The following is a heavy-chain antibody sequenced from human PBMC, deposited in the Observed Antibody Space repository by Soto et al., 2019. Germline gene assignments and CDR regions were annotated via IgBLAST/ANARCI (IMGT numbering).Heavy chain of an antibody. CDR2: ISAYNDYT. V-gene: IGHV1-18*01. Sequence: QVQLVQSGAEVKKPGSSVKVSCKASGYTFISYGISWVRQSAGQGLEWMGWISAYNDYTNYAQKLQGRVTMTTDTSTRIAYLELRSLRSDDTAVYYCAREGYYSGSGSYSPPRYYGMDVWGQGTTVTVSS. CDR1: GYTFISYG. J-gene: IGHJ6*02. D-gene: IGHD3-10*01. CDR3: AREGYYSGSGSYSPPRYYGMDV.